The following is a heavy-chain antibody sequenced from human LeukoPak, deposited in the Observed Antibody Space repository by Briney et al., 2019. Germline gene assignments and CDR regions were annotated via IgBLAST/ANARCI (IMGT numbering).Heavy chain of an antibody. CDR1: GFTVNSNY. CDR3: AKVPLAAAKVY. V-gene: IGHV3-66*01. Sequence: GGSLRLSCAASGFTVNSNYMSWVRQAPGKGLEWFSIIYSGGSTYYADSVKGRFTVSRDNSKNTLYLQMNSLRAEDTAVYYCAKVPLAAAKVYWGQGTLVTVSS. D-gene: IGHD6-13*01. CDR2: IYSGGST. J-gene: IGHJ4*02.